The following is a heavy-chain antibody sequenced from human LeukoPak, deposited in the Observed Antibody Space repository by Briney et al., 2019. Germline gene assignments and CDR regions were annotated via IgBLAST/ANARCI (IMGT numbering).Heavy chain of an antibody. V-gene: IGHV4-61*08. CDR2: IYYSGST. CDR1: GGSISSGGYY. CDR3: ARGGLTGYYNWFDP. Sequence: SETLSLTCTVSGGSISSGGYYWSWIRQHPGKGLEWIGYIYYSGSTNYNPSLKSRVTISVDTSKNQFSLKLSSVTAADTAVYYCARGGLTGYYNWFDPWGQGTLVTVSS. D-gene: IGHD3-9*01. J-gene: IGHJ5*02.